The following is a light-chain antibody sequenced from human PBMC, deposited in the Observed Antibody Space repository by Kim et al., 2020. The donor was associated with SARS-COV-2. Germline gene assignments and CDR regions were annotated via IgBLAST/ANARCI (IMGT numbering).Light chain of an antibody. CDR1: SSDVGGYNY. J-gene: IGLJ2*01. V-gene: IGLV2-14*03. Sequence: QSALTQPASVSGSPGQSITISCTGTSSDVGGYNYVSWYQQHPGKAPKVMIYDVSNRPSGVSNRFSGSKSGNTASLTISGLQAEDEADYYCTSYTSSSTRVFGGGTKLTV. CDR2: DVS. CDR3: TSYTSSSTRV.